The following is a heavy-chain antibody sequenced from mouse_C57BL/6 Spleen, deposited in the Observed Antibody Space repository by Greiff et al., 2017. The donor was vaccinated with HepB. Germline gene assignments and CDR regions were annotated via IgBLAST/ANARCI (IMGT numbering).Heavy chain of an antibody. Sequence: EVKLMESGPELVKPGASVKIPCKASGYTFTDYNMDWVKQSHGKSLEWIGDINPNNGGTIYNQKFKGKATLTVDKSSSTAYMELRSLTSEDTAVYYCARTGYGNDYWGQGTTLTVSS. V-gene: IGHV1-18*01. CDR3: ARTGYGNDY. CDR2: INPNNGGT. J-gene: IGHJ2*01. CDR1: GYTFTDYN. D-gene: IGHD2-1*01.